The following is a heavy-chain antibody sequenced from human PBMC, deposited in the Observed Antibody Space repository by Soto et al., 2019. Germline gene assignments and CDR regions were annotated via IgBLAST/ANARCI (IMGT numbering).Heavy chain of an antibody. CDR1: GFTFNTYS. D-gene: IGHD1-26*01. V-gene: IGHV3-48*01. CDR2: ISSSSSSI. J-gene: IGHJ4*02. CDR3: ARSGVGATNFDH. Sequence: GGSLRLSCAASGFTFNTYSMNWVRQAPGKGLEWLSNISSSSSSIYYADSVKGRITISRDNAQNSLYLQMNSLRAEDTAMYYCARSGVGATNFDHWGQGTLVTVSS.